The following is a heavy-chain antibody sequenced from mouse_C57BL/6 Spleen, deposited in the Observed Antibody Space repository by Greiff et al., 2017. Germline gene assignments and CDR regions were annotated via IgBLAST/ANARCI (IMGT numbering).Heavy chain of an antibody. J-gene: IGHJ2*01. CDR3: AGYGYYYFDY. V-gene: IGHV3-6*01. CDR2: ISYDGSN. CDR1: GYSITSGYY. Sequence: VQLQQSGPGLVKPSQSLSLTCSVTGYSITSGYYWNWIRQFPGNKLEWMGYISYDGSNNYNPSLKNRISITRDTSKNQFFLKLNSVTTEDTATYYCAGYGYYYFDYWGQGTTLTVSS. D-gene: IGHD2-2*01.